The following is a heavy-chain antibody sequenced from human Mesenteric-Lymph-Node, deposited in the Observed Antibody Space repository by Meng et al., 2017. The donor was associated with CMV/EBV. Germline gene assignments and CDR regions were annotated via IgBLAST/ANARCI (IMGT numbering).Heavy chain of an antibody. D-gene: IGHD3-3*01. CDR3: ARADSRPNYDFWSGYYPAPYYFDY. CDR2: IYYSGST. Sequence: GSLRLSCTVSGGSISSYYWSWIRQPPGKGLEWIGYIYYSGSTNYNPSLKSRVTISVDTSKNQFSLKLSSVTAADTAVYYCARADSRPNYDFWSGYYPAPYYFDYWGQGTLVTVSS. J-gene: IGHJ4*02. V-gene: IGHV4-59*01. CDR1: GGSISSYY.